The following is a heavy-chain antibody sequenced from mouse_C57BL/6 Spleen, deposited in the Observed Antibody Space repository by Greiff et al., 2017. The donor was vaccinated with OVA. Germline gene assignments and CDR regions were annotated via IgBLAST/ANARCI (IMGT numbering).Heavy chain of an antibody. J-gene: IGHJ1*03. CDR3: ARFYDGYYGYFDV. CDR2: ISYDGSN. D-gene: IGHD2-3*01. V-gene: IGHV3-6*01. CDR1: GYSITSGYY. Sequence: EVQLQQSGPGLVKPSQSLSLTCSVPGYSITSGYYWNWIRQFPGNKLEWMGYISYDGSNNYNPSLKNRISITRDTSKNQFFLKLNSVTTEDTATYDCARFYDGYYGYFDVWGTGTTVTVSS.